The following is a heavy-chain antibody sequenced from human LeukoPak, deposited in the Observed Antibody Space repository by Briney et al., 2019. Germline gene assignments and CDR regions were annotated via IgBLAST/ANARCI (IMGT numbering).Heavy chain of an antibody. CDR3: ASDSGGYLPY. CDR2: IIPIFGTA. CDR1: GGTFSSYA. Sequence: GASVKVSCKASGGTFSSYAISWVRQAPGQELGWMGGIIPIFGTANYAQKFQGRVTITADESTSTAYMELSSLRSEDTAVYYCASDSGGYLPYWGQGTLVTVSS. V-gene: IGHV1-69*13. D-gene: IGHD5-12*01. J-gene: IGHJ4*02.